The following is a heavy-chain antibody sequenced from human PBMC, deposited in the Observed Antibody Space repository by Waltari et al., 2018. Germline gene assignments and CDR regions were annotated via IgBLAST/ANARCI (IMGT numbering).Heavy chain of an antibody. CDR1: GASVYNIH. V-gene: IGHV3-53*01. J-gene: IGHJ6*02. CDR3: ARDLGWMDV. D-gene: IGHD6-19*01. CDR2: LYSGGYL. Sequence: EVQLVESGGGLIQRGGSLRLSCEASGASVYNIHMSWVRQAPGKGLEWVSVLYSGGYLEYADSVKGRFTISRDTSTNTLYLRMNSLRADDTAVYFCARDLGWMDVWGQGTTVTVSS.